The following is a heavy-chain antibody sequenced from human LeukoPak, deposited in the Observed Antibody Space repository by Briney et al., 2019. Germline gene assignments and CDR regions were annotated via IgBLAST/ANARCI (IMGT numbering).Heavy chain of an antibody. J-gene: IGHJ4*02. D-gene: IGHD6-13*01. Sequence: PSETLSLTYTVSGGSISISSYYWGWIRQPPGKGLEWIGSIYYSGSTYYNPSLKSRVTISVDTSKNQFSLKLSSVTAADTAVYYCARAIAAAGRGFDYWGQGTLVTVSS. V-gene: IGHV4-39*01. CDR2: IYYSGST. CDR3: ARAIAAAGRGFDY. CDR1: GGSISISSYY.